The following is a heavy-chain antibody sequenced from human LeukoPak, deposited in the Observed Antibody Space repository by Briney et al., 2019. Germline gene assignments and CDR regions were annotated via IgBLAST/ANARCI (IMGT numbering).Heavy chain of an antibody. V-gene: IGHV5-51*01. CDR3: ARQTGDNAFGI. Sequence: GESLQISCQGSGYRFTTYWIGWVRQMPGKGLAWMGIIYPGDSDTRYSPSFQGQVTISADKSITTAYLQWNSLKASDTAMYYCARQTGDNAFGIWGRGTMVTVSS. J-gene: IGHJ3*02. CDR2: IYPGDSDT. CDR1: GYRFTTYW. D-gene: IGHD7-27*01.